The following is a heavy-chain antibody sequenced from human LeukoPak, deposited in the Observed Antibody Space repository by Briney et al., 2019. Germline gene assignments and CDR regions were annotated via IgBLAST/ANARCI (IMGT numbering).Heavy chain of an antibody. V-gene: IGHV3-11*04. Sequence: GGSLRLSCAASGFTFSDYYMSWLRQAPGKGLEWVSYISSSGSTIYYADSVKGRFTISRDNAKNSLYLQMNSLRAEDTAVYYCARFLGPDVYYYYYMDVWGKGTTVTVSS. CDR2: ISSSGSTI. CDR1: GFTFSDYY. J-gene: IGHJ6*03. CDR3: ARFLGPDVYYYYYMDV. D-gene: IGHD2-8*01.